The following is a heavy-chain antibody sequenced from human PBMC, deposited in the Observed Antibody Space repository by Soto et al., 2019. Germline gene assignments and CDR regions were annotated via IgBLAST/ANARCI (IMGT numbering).Heavy chain of an antibody. CDR3: ARVERYYGDKLYYFEY. CDR2: IYYSGST. Sequence: PSETLSLTCTVSGGSISSGGYYWSWIRQRPGKGLEWIGYIYYSGSTYYNPSLKSRVTISVDTSKNQFSLKLSSVTAADTAVYYCARVERYYGDKLYYFEYWGQGTLVTVSS. J-gene: IGHJ4*02. CDR1: GGSISSGGYY. D-gene: IGHD4-17*01. V-gene: IGHV4-31*03.